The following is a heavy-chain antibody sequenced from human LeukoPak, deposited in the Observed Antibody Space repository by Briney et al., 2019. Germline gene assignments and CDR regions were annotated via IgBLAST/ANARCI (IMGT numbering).Heavy chain of an antibody. CDR1: GFIFSSYW. CDR2: INSDGSSR. CDR3: ARVVVGANNWFDP. D-gene: IGHD1-26*01. V-gene: IGHV3-74*01. Sequence: GGSLRLSCAASGFIFSSYWMHWVRQAPGKGLVWVSRINSDGSSRNYADSVKGRFTISRDNAKNTLYLQMNSLKAEDTAVYYCARVVVGANNWFDPWGQGTLVTVS. J-gene: IGHJ5*02.